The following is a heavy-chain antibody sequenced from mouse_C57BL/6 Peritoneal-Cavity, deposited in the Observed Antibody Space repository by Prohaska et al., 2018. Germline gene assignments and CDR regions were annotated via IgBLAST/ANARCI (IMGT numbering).Heavy chain of an antibody. CDR2: INSDGSAI. J-gene: IGHJ1*03. D-gene: IGHD1-1*02. CDR3: MSYGTYWYFDV. Sequence: EVQLLETGGGLVQPGGSRGLSCEGSGFTFSGFWMSWVRQTPGKTLEGIGDINSDGSAINYAPSIKDRFTIFRDNDKSTLYLQMSNVRSEDTATYFCMSYGTYWYFDVWAQGPRSPSPQ. V-gene: IGHV11-2*01. CDR1: GFTFSGFW.